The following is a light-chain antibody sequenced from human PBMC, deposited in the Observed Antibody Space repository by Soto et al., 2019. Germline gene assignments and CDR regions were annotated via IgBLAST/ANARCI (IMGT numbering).Light chain of an antibody. CDR1: NSDVGSSVY. V-gene: IGLV2-14*01. J-gene: IGLJ1*01. CDR3: QSYDSRLTGHYV. CDR2: EVN. Sequence: QSVLTQPASVSGSPGQSISFSCAGSNSDVGSSVYVSWYRQHPGKAPQLIIYEVNKRPSGVSNRFSGTKSGNTASLTISGLQPDDEADYYCQSYDSRLTGHYVFGTGTKVTVL.